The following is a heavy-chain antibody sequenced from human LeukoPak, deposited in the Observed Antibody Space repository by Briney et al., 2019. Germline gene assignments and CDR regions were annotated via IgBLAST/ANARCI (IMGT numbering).Heavy chain of an antibody. CDR1: GGSISSYY. D-gene: IGHD4-17*01. Sequence: PSETLSLTCTVSGGSISSYYWSWIRQPPGRGLEWIGYSHYSGITNYNPSLMSRVTISLDASKNQFSLRLTSVTAADTAVYFCATSDVTDDDFFNYWGQGTLVTVSS. V-gene: IGHV4-59*08. J-gene: IGHJ4*02. CDR2: SHYSGIT. CDR3: ATSDVTDDDFFNY.